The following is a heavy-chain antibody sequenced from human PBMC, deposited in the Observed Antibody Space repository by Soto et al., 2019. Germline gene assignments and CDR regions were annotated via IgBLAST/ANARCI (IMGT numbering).Heavy chain of an antibody. V-gene: IGHV1-3*01. CDR1: GYTFTSHA. CDR2: INAGNGDT. Sequence: ASVKVSCKASGYTFTSHAVHWVRQAPGQRLEWMGWINAGNGDTKQSENFQGRISLTRDTSATTAYLELSSLMSGDTAIYFCARGFCGATTCYPGFFDFWGPGTLVTVSS. CDR3: ARGFCGATTCYPGFFDF. D-gene: IGHD2-2*01. J-gene: IGHJ4*02.